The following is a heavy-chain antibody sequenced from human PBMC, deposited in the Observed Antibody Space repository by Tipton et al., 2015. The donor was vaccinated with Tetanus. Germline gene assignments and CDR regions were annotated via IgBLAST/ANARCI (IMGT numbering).Heavy chain of an antibody. CDR1: GDSMTKYY. CDR2: VFHSGST. Sequence: TLSLTCTVSGDSMTKYYWSWIRQPPGKGLEWISYVFHSGSTNYNPSLKSRVAISMDASKNQISLKLRSVTAADTAVYYCARAGFEGSSSSGYFDHWGLGVLVTVSS. D-gene: IGHD2-2*01. J-gene: IGHJ4*02. V-gene: IGHV4-59*01. CDR3: ARAGFEGSSSSGYFDH.